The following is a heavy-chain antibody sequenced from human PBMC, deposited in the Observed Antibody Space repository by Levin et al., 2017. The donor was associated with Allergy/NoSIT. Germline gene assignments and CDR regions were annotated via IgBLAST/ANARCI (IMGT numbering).Heavy chain of an antibody. CDR2: ISTNSGGT. CDR1: GYTFTGYY. CDR3: ARANYGSGTYPV. J-gene: IGHJ4*02. D-gene: IGHD3-10*01. Sequence: ASVKVFCNASGYTFTGYYMHWVRQAPGQGLECMGWISTNSGGTNYAQKFQGRVTMTRDTSISTVYMELSRLTSDDTAVYYCARANYGSGTYPVWGQGTLVTVSS. V-gene: IGHV1-2*02.